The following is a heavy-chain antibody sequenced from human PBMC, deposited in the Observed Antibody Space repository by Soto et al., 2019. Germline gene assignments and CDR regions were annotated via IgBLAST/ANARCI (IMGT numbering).Heavy chain of an antibody. D-gene: IGHD2-2*01. Sequence: GGSLRLSCVASGFTFDDYAMHWVRQAPGKGLEWVSGISFNSGSIGYAESVKGRFTISRDNARNSLYLQMNSLRAEDTALYYCARDIEEIQLLYDALDFWGQGTMVTVSS. CDR1: GFTFDDYA. V-gene: IGHV3-9*01. J-gene: IGHJ3*01. CDR3: ARDIEEIQLLYDALDF. CDR2: ISFNSGSI.